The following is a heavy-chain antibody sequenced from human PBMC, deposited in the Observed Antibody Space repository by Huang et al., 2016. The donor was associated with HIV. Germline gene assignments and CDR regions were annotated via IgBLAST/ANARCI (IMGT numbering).Heavy chain of an antibody. V-gene: IGHV4-34*02. Sequence: QVQLEQWGAGLLKPSETLSLTCAVYGGSNSGYFWNWIRQSPGKGLEWSGQINHAGVTDYNPSLKSRATISVDTSKNQFSLKLTSVTAADTAIYYCAREIMISFGGPFDSWGHGNLVTVSS. D-gene: IGHD3-16*01. CDR1: GGSNSGYF. CDR3: AREIMISFGGPFDS. CDR2: INHAGVT. J-gene: IGHJ5*01.